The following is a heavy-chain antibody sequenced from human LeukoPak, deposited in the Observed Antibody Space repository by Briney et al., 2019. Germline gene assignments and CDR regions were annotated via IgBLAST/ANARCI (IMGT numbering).Heavy chain of an antibody. CDR2: IYHSGST. V-gene: IGHV4-30-2*01. CDR3: ARGGGEIVVVPAAIPYYFDY. J-gene: IGHJ4*02. Sequence: SETLSLTCAVSGGSISSGGYSWSWIRQPPGKGLEWIGYIYHSGSTYYNPSLKSRVTISVDRSKNQFSLKLSSVTAADTAVYYCARGGGEIVVVPAAIPYYFDYWGQGTLVTVSS. CDR1: GGSISSGGYS. D-gene: IGHD2-2*01.